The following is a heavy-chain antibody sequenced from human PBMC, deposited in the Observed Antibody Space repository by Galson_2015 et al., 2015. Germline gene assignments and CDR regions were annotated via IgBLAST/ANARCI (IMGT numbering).Heavy chain of an antibody. CDR2: IIPVFGTK. Sequence: SVKVSCKASGGTFSSDGVSWVRQAPGQGLEWMGGIIPVFGTKNYAQKFQGRIIISADESTNTAYMELSGLTSDDTAVYYFARGTQGLIVLKYYYAMYVWGQGTPVSVSS. CDR1: GGTFSSDG. J-gene: IGHJ6*02. D-gene: IGHD2-8*02. CDR3: ARGTQGLIVLKYYYAMYV. V-gene: IGHV1-69*13.